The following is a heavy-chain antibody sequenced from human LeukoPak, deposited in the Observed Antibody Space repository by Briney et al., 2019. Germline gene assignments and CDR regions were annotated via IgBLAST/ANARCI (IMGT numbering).Heavy chain of an antibody. V-gene: IGHV3-23*01. Sequence: GGSLRLSCAASRFTFSSYGMNWVRQAPGKGLEWVSAISGSGGSTYYADSVKGRFTISRDNSKNTLYLQMNSLRAEDTAVYYCAKVNYDILTGYYGAAGIFDYWGQGTLVTVSS. CDR2: ISGSGGST. CDR3: AKVNYDILTGYYGAAGIFDY. J-gene: IGHJ4*02. D-gene: IGHD3-9*01. CDR1: RFTFSSYG.